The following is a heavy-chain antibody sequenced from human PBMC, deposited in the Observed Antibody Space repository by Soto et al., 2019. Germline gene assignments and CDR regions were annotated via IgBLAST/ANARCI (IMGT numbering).Heavy chain of an antibody. CDR3: AKEADRTTVVSHYFDY. Sequence: PGGSLRLSCAASGFTFSSYAVSWVRQAPGKGLEWVSAISGSGGSTYYADSVKGRFTISRDNSKNTLYLQMNSLRAEDTAVYYCAKEADRTTVVSHYFDYWGQGTLVTVSS. CDR1: GFTFSSYA. D-gene: IGHD4-17*01. CDR2: ISGSGGST. J-gene: IGHJ4*02. V-gene: IGHV3-23*01.